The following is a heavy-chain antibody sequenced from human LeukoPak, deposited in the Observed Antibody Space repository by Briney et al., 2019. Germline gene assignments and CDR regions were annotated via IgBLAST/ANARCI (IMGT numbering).Heavy chain of an antibody. CDR2: IRSKGNNYAT. CDR1: GFTFSDSA. J-gene: IGHJ6*02. V-gene: IGHV3-73*01. Sequence: GGSLRLSCAASGFTFSDSAMHWVRQASGKGLEWVARIRSKGNNYATAYAASVKGRSTISRDDTKNTAYLQMNSLRTEDTAVYYCSKSGMDVWGQGTTVTVSS. CDR3: SKSGMDV.